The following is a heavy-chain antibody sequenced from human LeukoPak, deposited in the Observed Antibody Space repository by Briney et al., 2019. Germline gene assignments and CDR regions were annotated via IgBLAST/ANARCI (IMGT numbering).Heavy chain of an antibody. V-gene: IGHV3-21*01. J-gene: IGHJ4*02. CDR2: ITSTSRDK. CDR1: GFSFSDYN. Sequence: PGGSLRLSCVTFGFSFSDYNMNWVRQAPGRGLEWVSSITSTSRDKSYADSVRGRFTISRDNAKNSLLLQMDTLGAEDTAVYYCARDLSNYFLHYIDFWGQGTLVTASS. D-gene: IGHD4-11*01. CDR3: ARDLSNYFLHYIDF.